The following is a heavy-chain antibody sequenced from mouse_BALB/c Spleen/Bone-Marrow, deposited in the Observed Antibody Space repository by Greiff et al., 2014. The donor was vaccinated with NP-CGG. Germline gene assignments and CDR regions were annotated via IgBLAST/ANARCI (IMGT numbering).Heavy chain of an antibody. J-gene: IGHJ4*01. CDR3: ARSGERYGAMDY. Sequence: EVQLVESGGGLVKPGGSLKLSCAASGFTFSDFYMFWFRQTPEKRPEWVATISNGGTYTYYPDSVKGRFTISRDNAKNNLYLQMSSLKSEDTAMYYCARSGERYGAMDYWGQGTSVTVTS. CDR1: GFTFSDFY. V-gene: IGHV5-4*02. D-gene: IGHD1-1*02. CDR2: ISNGGTYT.